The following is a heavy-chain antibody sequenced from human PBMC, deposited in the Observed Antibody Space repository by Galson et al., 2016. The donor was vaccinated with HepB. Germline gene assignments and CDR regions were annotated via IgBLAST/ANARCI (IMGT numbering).Heavy chain of an antibody. CDR2: DSMDGRRK. Sequence: SLRLSCAGSGFTFRGYGMHWVRQAPGKGLEWVAADSMDGRRKFYADSVRGRFTISRDNSNNMLFLQMSSLTEDDTAVYYCARRHEYCPPVGCSVDYWGQGTLVSVSS. CDR3: ARRHEYCPPVGCSVDY. D-gene: IGHD2/OR15-2a*01. CDR1: GFTFRGYG. V-gene: IGHV3-30*03. J-gene: IGHJ4*02.